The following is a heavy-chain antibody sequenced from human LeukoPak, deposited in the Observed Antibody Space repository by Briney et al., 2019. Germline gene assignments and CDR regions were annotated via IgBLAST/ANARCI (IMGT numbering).Heavy chain of an antibody. D-gene: IGHD6-19*01. CDR2: IYTSGGT. V-gene: IGHV4-4*07. Sequence: PETLSLTCTVSGGSISSYYWSWIRQPAGKGLEWIGRIYTSGGTNYNPSLKSRVTMSVDTSKNQFSLKLSSVTAADTAVYYCASGRYSSGWYDAYYFDYWGQGTLVTVSS. CDR3: ASGRYSSGWYDAYYFDY. J-gene: IGHJ4*02. CDR1: GGSISSYY.